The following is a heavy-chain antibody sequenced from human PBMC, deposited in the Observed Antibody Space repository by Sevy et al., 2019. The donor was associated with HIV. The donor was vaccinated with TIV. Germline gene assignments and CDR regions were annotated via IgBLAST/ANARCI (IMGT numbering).Heavy chain of an antibody. CDR3: AKDLAGPGRRYFDF. Sequence: GESRKISCTASGFTFSNFGMHWVRQVPGKGLEWVTFIRYDGSDKYYAASVKGRFTISRDDSKNTLYLQMDSLRPEDTAIYYCAKDLAGPGRRYFDFWGQGALVTVSS. V-gene: IGHV3-30*02. CDR1: GFTFSNFG. J-gene: IGHJ4*02. D-gene: IGHD6-13*01. CDR2: IRYDGSDK.